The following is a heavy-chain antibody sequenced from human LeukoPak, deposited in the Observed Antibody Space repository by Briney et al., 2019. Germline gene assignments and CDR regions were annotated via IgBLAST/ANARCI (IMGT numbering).Heavy chain of an antibody. Sequence: GGSLRLSCAASGFTFSSYAMSWVRQAPGKGLEWVSAISGSGGSTYYADSVKGRFTISRDNSKNTLYLQMNSLRAEDTAVYYCAKGGVRDFWSGYYAGYYFDYWGQGTLVTVSS. J-gene: IGHJ4*02. V-gene: IGHV3-23*01. CDR2: ISGSGGST. CDR3: AKGGVRDFWSGYYAGYYFDY. D-gene: IGHD3-3*01. CDR1: GFTFSSYA.